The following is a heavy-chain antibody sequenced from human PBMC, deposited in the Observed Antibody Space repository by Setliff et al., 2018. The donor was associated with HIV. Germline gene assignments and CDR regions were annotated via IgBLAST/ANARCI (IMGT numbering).Heavy chain of an antibody. CDR1: GGSFSGYS. Sequence: SETLSLTCAVYGGSFSGYSWTWIRQSPGKGLEWIGEMNHSEHYYNPTLKSRVTISMDTSKNQFSLELSSVTAAETALYYCARTITTFGVIGRGGRMDVWGKGTTVTVSS. J-gene: IGHJ6*04. D-gene: IGHD3-3*01. CDR3: ARTITTFGVIGRGGRMDV. CDR2: MNHSEH. V-gene: IGHV4-34*01.